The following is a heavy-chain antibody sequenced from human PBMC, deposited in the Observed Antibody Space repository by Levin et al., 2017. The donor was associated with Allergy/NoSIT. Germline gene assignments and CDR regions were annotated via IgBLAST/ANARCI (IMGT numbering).Heavy chain of an antibody. V-gene: IGHV3-15*01. CDR1: GFIFSNAW. Sequence: PGGSLRLSCAASGFIFSNAWMSWVRQAAGKGLEWVGRIKNKNDGGTTDYAAPVKGRFTISRDDSKNMLYLQMNGLKTEDTAVDYCVGVGAAAAHWGQGTLVTVSS. D-gene: IGHD6-13*01. J-gene: IGHJ4*02. CDR2: IKNKNDGGTT. CDR3: VGVGAAAAH.